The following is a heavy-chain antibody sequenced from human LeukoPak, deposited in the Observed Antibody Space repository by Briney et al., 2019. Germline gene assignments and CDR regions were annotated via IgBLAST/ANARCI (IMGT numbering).Heavy chain of an antibody. CDR2: IYTSGST. CDR3: ARQKCTSASCLTKNAFDI. Sequence: PSETLSLMCTVSGSISGYYWSWIRQPPGKGLEWIGYIYTSGSTNYNPSLESRVTISVDTSKNQFSLDLSSVTAADTAVYYCARQKCTSASCLTKNAFDIWGQGTMVTVSS. V-gene: IGHV4-4*09. D-gene: IGHD2-2*01. J-gene: IGHJ3*02. CDR1: GSISGYY.